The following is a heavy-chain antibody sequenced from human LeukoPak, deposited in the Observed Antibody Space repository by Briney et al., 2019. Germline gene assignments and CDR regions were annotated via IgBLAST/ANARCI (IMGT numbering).Heavy chain of an antibody. CDR2: IYYRGST. D-gene: IGHD2-2*01. V-gene: IGHV4-59*12. Sequence: PSETLSLTCTVSDGSIIGYYWSWIRQPPGKGLEWIGYIYYRGSTNYSPSLKSRVTISVDTSKNQFSLKLSSVTAADTAVYYCASLSKLGYCSSTSCYRPYHFGYWGQGTLVTVSS. CDR1: DGSIIGYY. J-gene: IGHJ4*02. CDR3: ASLSKLGYCSSTSCYRPYHFGY.